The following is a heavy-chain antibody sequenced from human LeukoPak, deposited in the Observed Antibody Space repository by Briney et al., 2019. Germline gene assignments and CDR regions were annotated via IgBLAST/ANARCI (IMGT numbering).Heavy chain of an antibody. D-gene: IGHD6-6*01. V-gene: IGHV3-66*02. CDR3: ASIAARTNDYYYYMDV. J-gene: IGHJ6*03. Sequence: PGGSLRLSCAASGFTVSSNYMSWVRQAPGKGLEWVSVIYSGGSTYYADSVKGRFTTFRDNSKNTLYLQMNGLRAEDTAVYYCASIAARTNDYYYYMDVWGKGTTVTVSS. CDR1: GFTVSSNY. CDR2: IYSGGST.